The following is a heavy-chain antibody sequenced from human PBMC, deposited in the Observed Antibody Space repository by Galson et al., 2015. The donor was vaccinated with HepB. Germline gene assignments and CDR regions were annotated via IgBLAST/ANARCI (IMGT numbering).Heavy chain of an antibody. J-gene: IGHJ4*02. V-gene: IGHV3-7*03. CDR3: SSVVTAIC. CDR1: GFTFSTHW. Sequence: SLRLSCAASGFTFSTHWMTWVRQAPGKGLEWVANTKQDGSEKYYVDSVKGRFTISRDNAKNSLYLQMNSLRAEDTAVYYCSSVVTAICWGQGTLVTVSS. D-gene: IGHD2-21*02. CDR2: TKQDGSEK.